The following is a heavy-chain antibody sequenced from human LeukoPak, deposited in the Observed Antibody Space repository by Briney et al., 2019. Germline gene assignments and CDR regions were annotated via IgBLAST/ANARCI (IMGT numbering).Heavy chain of an antibody. CDR3: ASVRRGFGESSKYYSYYYMDV. J-gene: IGHJ6*03. Sequence: GGSLRLSCAASGFTFSSHWMHWVRQAPGKGLVWVSRINSDGSSTSYADSVKGRFTISRDNAKNTLYLQMNSLRVEGTAVYYCASVRRGFGESSKYYSYYYMDVWGNGTTVPIS. V-gene: IGHV3-74*01. D-gene: IGHD3-10*01. CDR1: GFTFSSHW. CDR2: INSDGSST.